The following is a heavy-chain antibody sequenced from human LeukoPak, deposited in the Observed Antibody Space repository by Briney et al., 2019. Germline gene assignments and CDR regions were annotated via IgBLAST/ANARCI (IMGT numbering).Heavy chain of an antibody. CDR3: IKGFSGIYSADFDY. J-gene: IGHJ4*02. V-gene: IGHV3-9*01. D-gene: IGHD1-26*01. CDR2: INRNSDNM. CDR1: GFTFDDYA. Sequence: PGGSLRLSCAASGFTFDDYAMHWVRQVPGKGLEWVSGINRNSDNMAYADSVKGRFTISRDNAKNSLYLQMNSLRTDDTAFYYCIKGFSGIYSADFDYWGQGTLVTVSS.